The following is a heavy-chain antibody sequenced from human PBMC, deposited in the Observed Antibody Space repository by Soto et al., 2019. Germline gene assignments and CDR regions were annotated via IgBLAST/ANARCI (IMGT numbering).Heavy chain of an antibody. D-gene: IGHD6-19*01. CDR3: AGRAVAGYYYYGMDV. Sequence: GASVKVSCKASGGTFSSYAISWVRQAPGQGLEWMGGIIPIFGTANYAQKFQGRVTITADEPTSTAYMELSSLRSEDTAVYYCAGRAVAGYYYYGMDVWGQGTTVTVSS. CDR1: GGTFSSYA. J-gene: IGHJ6*02. V-gene: IGHV1-69*13. CDR2: IIPIFGTA.